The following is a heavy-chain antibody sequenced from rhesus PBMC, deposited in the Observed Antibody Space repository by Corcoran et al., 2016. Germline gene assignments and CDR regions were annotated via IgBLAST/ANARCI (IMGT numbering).Heavy chain of an antibody. Sequence: QVQLQGSGPGLVKPSETLSLTCAVSGGSISSNYWNWIRQPPGKGLEWIGRIYGGRGSASYNPTLTIRVTISTDTSKTQFSLKLGSVTAAGTAVYYCASAYGLDSWGQGVVVTVSS. V-gene: IGHV4-147*01. J-gene: IGHJ6*01. CDR1: GGSISSNY. CDR3: ASAYGLDS. CDR2: IYGGRGSA.